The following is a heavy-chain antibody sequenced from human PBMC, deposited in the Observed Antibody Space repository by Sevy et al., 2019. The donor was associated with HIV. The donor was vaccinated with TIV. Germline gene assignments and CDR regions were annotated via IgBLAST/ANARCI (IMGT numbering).Heavy chain of an antibody. Sequence: SETLSLTCAVYGGSFSGDYWSWIRQPPGKGLEWIGEINHSGSTNYNPSLRSRVTISVDTSKNQFSLKLSSVTAADTAVYYCARGPSYSSSSRPPYYYYYGMDVWGQGTTVTVSS. V-gene: IGHV4-34*01. CDR1: GGSFSGDY. D-gene: IGHD6-6*01. J-gene: IGHJ6*02. CDR2: INHSGST. CDR3: ARGPSYSSSSRPPYYYYYGMDV.